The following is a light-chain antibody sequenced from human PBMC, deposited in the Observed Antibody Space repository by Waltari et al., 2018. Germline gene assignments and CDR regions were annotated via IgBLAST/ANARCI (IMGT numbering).Light chain of an antibody. J-gene: IGLJ2*01. CDR2: EVN. Sequence: QSALTQPASVSGSPGQSITISCTGTSSDVGSYNYVSWYQQHPGKTPRLMIYEVNNRPSGVSTRLSTSKSGDTASLTISGLQAEDEADYYCCSFTTTNTWVFGGGTKLTVL. CDR1: SSDVGSYNY. V-gene: IGLV2-14*01. CDR3: CSFTTTNTWV.